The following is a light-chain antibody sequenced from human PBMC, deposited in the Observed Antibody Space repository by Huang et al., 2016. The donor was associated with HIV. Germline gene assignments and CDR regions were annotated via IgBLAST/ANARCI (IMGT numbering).Light chain of an antibody. CDR1: QDSNNY. J-gene: IGKJ4*01. Sequence: DIQMTQSPSSLSASVGDRVTITCQASQDSNNYLNWYQQKPGKAPKLLIYDASNLETGVPSRFSGSGSGTDFTFTISSLQPEDIATYYCQHYDNLLLTFGGGTKVEIK. CDR3: QHYDNLLLT. CDR2: DAS. V-gene: IGKV1-33*01.